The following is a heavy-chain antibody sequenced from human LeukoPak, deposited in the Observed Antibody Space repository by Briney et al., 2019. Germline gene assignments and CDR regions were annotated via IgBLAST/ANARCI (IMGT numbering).Heavy chain of an antibody. J-gene: IGHJ4*02. CDR1: GGSISGTSYC. Sequence: SETLSLTCSVSGGSISGTSYCWGWIRQPPGKGPEWIGSHYHTGRIYHNPSLNSRVTISVDTAKNQFSLKLSSVTDADTAVYYCARDGSDNWGLFDNWGRGTLVTVSS. V-gene: IGHV4-39*07. CDR2: HYHTGRI. D-gene: IGHD1-1*01. CDR3: ARDGSDNWGLFDN.